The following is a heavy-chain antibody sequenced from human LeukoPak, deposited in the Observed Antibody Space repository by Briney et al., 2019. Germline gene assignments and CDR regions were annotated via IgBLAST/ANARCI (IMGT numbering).Heavy chain of an antibody. V-gene: IGHV1-18*01. CDR3: ARAIDLDWSYRSVPGLYYYYMYV. CDR2: ISAYNVNT. Sequence: APVKVSCNASDYPFTSSGISRVRQAPRHRLEWMGWISAYNVNTNDAQKLQGRVTMTTDTCTSTAYMELMSLRSDDTAVYYSARAIDLDWSYRSVPGLYYYYMYVWGKGTTVTGSS. CDR1: DYPFTSSG. D-gene: IGHD3/OR15-3a*01. J-gene: IGHJ6*03.